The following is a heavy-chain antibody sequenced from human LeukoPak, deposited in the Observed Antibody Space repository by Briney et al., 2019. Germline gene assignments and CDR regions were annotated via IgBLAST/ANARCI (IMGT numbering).Heavy chain of an antibody. D-gene: IGHD3-10*01. J-gene: IGHJ2*01. Sequence: GGSLRLSCAASGFTFSSFAMSWVRQAPGKGREWVSTISGSGHNTHYADPVKGRFTISRDKSENTVYLQMNSLRAEDTAVYYCADPGGSGAQFDLWGRGTLLTVSS. CDR2: ISGSGHNT. CDR1: GFTFSSFA. CDR3: ADPGGSGAQFDL. V-gene: IGHV3-23*01.